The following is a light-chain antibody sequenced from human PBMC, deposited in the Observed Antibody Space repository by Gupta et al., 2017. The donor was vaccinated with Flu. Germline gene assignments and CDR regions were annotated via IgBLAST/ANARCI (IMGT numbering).Light chain of an antibody. J-gene: IGLJ1*01. V-gene: IGLV2-11*01. Sequence: QSALTQPRSVSGSPGQSVTISCAGTSSDVGGYNYVSWYQHHPDKAPKVIIYDVSQRPSGVPDRFSGSKSGNTASLTISGLQAEDEADYYCCSYAGSYTFYVFGTGTKLTVL. CDR3: CSYAGSYTFYV. CDR2: DVS. CDR1: SSDVGGYNY.